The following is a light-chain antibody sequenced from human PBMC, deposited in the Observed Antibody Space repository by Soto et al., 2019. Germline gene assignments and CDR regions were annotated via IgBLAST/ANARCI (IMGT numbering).Light chain of an antibody. V-gene: IGKV3-20*01. CDR1: QAVNNNY. CDR2: GAS. CDR3: QQYGSSPVT. J-gene: IGKJ4*01. Sequence: EIVLTQSPGTLSLSPGERVTLSCRASQAVNNNYLAWYQQIPGQAPRLLIYGASNRATGIPGRFGGSGSGTDFTLTISRLEPEDFAMYYCQQYGSSPVTFGGRTKVDI.